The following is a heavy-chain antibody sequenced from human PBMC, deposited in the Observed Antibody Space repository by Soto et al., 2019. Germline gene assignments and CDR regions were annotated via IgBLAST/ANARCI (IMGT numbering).Heavy chain of an antibody. V-gene: IGHV3-9*01. CDR2: ISWNSGSI. Sequence: PWGSLSLSCSASGFTFDDYAMHWVRQAPGKGLEWVSGISWNSGSIGYADSVKGRFTISRDNAKNSLYLQMNSLRAEDTALYYCAKDYSSGWYGRSVFDYWGQGTLVTVSS. CDR3: AKDYSSGWYGRSVFDY. D-gene: IGHD6-19*01. CDR1: GFTFDDYA. J-gene: IGHJ4*02.